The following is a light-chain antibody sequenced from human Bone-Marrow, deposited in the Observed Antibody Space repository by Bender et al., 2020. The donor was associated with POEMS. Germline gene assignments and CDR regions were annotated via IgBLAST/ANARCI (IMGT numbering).Light chain of an antibody. Sequence: QSVLTQPPSASGTPGQRVTISCYGSNSNIGSNFVYWYQQLPGTAPKVLIYRTTERPSGVPERFSASKPGTSADLVISGLRSEDEGIYFCSAWDDSLRGRVFGGGTKLTVL. J-gene: IGLJ2*01. CDR1: NSNIGSNF. CDR2: RTT. CDR3: SAWDDSLRGRV. V-gene: IGLV1-47*01.